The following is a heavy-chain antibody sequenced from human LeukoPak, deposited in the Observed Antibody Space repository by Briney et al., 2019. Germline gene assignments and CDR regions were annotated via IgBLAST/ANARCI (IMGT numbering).Heavy chain of an antibody. V-gene: IGHV4-59*08. J-gene: IGHJ4*02. Sequence: SETLSLTCTVSGGSISSYYWSWIRQPPGKGLEWIGYIYYTGNTNYNPSLKSRVTISVDTSKNLFSLKLTSVTAADTAVYYCASSNWLRDSNFDSWGQGTLVTVSS. CDR2: IYYTGNT. CDR1: GGSISSYY. D-gene: IGHD4-11*01. CDR3: ASSNWLRDSNFDS.